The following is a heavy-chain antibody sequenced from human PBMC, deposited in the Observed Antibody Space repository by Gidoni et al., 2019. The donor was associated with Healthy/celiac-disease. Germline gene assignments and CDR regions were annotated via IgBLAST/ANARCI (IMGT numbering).Heavy chain of an antibody. CDR1: GGSFSGYY. V-gene: IGHV4-34*01. Sequence: QVQLQQWGAGLLKPSETLSLTCAVYGGSFSGYYWSWIRQPPGKGLEWIGEINHSGRTNYNPSLKSRVTISVDTSKNQFSLKLSSVTAADTAVYYCARGPIVVVMHAFDIWGQGTMVTVSS. CDR3: ARGPIVVVMHAFDI. D-gene: IGHD3-22*01. CDR2: INHSGRT. J-gene: IGHJ3*02.